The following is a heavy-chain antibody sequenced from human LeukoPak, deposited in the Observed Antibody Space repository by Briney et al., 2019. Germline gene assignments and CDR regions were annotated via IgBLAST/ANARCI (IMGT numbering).Heavy chain of an antibody. V-gene: IGHV3-48*03. D-gene: IGHD2-2*01. CDR2: ISSSGSTI. Sequence: GGSLRLPCGASGFTFSSYEMNWVRQAPGKGLEWVSYISSSGSTIYYADSVKGRFTISRDNAKNSLYLQMNSLRAEDTAVYYCARDWGVVAPLDYWGQGTLVTVSS. J-gene: IGHJ4*02. CDR3: ARDWGVVAPLDY. CDR1: GFTFSSYE.